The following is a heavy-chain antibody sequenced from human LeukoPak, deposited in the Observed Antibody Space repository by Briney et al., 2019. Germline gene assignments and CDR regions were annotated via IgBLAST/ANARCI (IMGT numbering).Heavy chain of an antibody. CDR3: AREHLNYGSGNHHRLYYYYMDV. D-gene: IGHD3-10*01. CDR2: ISSSSIYI. J-gene: IGHJ6*03. Sequence: PGGSLRLSCVGSGFTLGGYNMNWVRQAPGKGLEWVSSISSSSIYIYYADSVKGRFTISRDNAKNSLYLQMNSLRAEDTAVYYCAREHLNYGSGNHHRLYYYYMDVWGKGTTVTVSS. CDR1: GFTLGGYN. V-gene: IGHV3-21*01.